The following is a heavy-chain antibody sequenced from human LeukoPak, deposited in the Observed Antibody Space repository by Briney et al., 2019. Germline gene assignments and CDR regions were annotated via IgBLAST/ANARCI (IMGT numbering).Heavy chain of an antibody. CDR2: ISYDGSNK. CDR1: GFTFSNYV. V-gene: IGHV3-30-3*01. D-gene: IGHD3-9*01. CDR3: ASAYYDILTGYYHEFDY. Sequence: GRSLRLSCAASGFTFSNYVMHWVRQAPGKGLEWVAVISYDGSNKYYADSVKGRFTISRDNSKNTLYLQMNSLRAEDTAVYYCASAYYDILTGYYHEFDYCGQGTLVTVSS. J-gene: IGHJ4*02.